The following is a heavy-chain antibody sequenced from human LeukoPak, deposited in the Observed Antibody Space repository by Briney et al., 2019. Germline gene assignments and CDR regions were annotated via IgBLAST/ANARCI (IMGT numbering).Heavy chain of an antibody. CDR3: ATQLWFGELNYYYYMDV. Sequence: TTSETLSLTCTVSGGSISSSSYYWGWIRQPPGKGLEWIGSIYYSGSTYYNPSLKSRVTISVDTSKNQFSLKLSSVTAADTAVYYCATQLWFGELNYYYYMDVWGKGTTVTVSS. D-gene: IGHD3-10*01. CDR2: IYYSGST. V-gene: IGHV4-39*07. J-gene: IGHJ6*03. CDR1: GGSISSSSYY.